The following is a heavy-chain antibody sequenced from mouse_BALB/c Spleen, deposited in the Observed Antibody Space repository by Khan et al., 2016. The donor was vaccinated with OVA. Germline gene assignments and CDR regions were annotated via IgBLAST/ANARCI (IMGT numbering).Heavy chain of an antibody. D-gene: IGHD2-1*01. CDR1: GFTFSTYA. V-gene: IGHV5-9-3*01. CDR3: ARSPYGNFAY. J-gene: IGHJ3*01. CDR2: ISSDGDYT. Sequence: EVKLVESGGGLVKPGGSLKLSCAASGFTFSTYAMSWVRQTPEKGLEWVATISSDGDYTYYPDNVTGRFTISRDNAKNTLYLQMSSLRSEDTAMYYCARSPYGNFAYWGQGTLVTVSA.